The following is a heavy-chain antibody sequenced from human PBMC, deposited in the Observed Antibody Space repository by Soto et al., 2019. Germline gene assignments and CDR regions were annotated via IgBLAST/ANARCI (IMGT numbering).Heavy chain of an antibody. CDR3: AGQGFGDSVDY. CDR1: GFTFSSYS. CDR2: ISSSSSYI. J-gene: IGHJ4*02. Sequence: EVQLVESGGGLVKPGGSLRLYCAASGFTFSSYSMNWVRQAPGKGLEWVSSISSSSSYIYYADSVKGRFTISRDNAKNSLYLQMNSLRAEDTAVYYCAGQGFGDSVDYWGQGTLVTVSS. V-gene: IGHV3-21*01. D-gene: IGHD3-10*01.